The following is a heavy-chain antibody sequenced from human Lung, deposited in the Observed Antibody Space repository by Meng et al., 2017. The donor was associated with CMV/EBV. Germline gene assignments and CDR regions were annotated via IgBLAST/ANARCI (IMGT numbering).Heavy chain of an antibody. J-gene: IGHJ6*02. V-gene: IGHV4-59*01. CDR3: ARGARRLNSPYHYYYGMDV. CDR1: GGCISSYY. D-gene: IGHD5-18*01. CDR2: IYYSGST. Sequence: LXXTVSGGCISSYYWSWIRQPPGKGLEWIGYIYYSGSTNYNPSLKSRVTISVDTSKNQFSLKLSSVTAADTAVYYCARGARRLNSPYHYYYGMDVXGQGXTVTVSS.